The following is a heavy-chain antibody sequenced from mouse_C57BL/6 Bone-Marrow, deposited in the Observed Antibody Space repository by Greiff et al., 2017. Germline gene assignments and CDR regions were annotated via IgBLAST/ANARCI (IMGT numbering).Heavy chain of an antibody. CDR3: ARNEDGYFDY. J-gene: IGHJ1*03. CDR1: GFTFTDYY. V-gene: IGHV7-3*01. Sequence: EVQLVESGGGLVQPGGSLSLSCAASGFTFTDYYLSWVRQPPGKALEWLGFIRNKAIGYTTEYRAFVKGRFTISRDNSQSNRYLQMNGLRAEDRATYYCARNEDGYFDYWGTGTTVTVSS. CDR2: IRNKAIGYTT.